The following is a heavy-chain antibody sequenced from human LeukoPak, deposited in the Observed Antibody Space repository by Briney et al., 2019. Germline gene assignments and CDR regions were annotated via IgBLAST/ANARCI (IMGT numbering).Heavy chain of an antibody. CDR1: GGSISSSSYY. V-gene: IGHV4-39*07. CDR3: ATYSSSWRTYYFDY. Sequence: KPSETLSLTCTVSGGSISSSSYYWGWIRQPPGKGLEWIGSIYHSGSTYYNPSLKSRVTISIDTSRNQFSLKLSSVTAADTAVYYCATYSSSWRTYYFDYWGQGALVTVSS. D-gene: IGHD6-13*01. CDR2: IYHSGST. J-gene: IGHJ4*02.